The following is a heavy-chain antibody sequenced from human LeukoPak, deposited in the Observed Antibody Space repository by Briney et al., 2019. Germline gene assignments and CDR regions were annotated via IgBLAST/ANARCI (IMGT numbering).Heavy chain of an antibody. V-gene: IGHV3-9*01. CDR3: AKDRGIAAALYYFDY. CDR1: GFTFSSYG. D-gene: IGHD6-13*01. Sequence: GGSLRLSCAASGFTFSSYGMHWVRQAPGKGLEWVSGISWNSGSIGYADSVKGRFTISRDNAKNSLYLQMNSLRAEDTALYYCAKDRGIAAALYYFDYWGQGTLVTVSS. J-gene: IGHJ4*02. CDR2: ISWNSGSI.